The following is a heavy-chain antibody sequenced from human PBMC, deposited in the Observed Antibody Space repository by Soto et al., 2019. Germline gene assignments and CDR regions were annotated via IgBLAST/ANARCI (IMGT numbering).Heavy chain of an antibody. D-gene: IGHD3-9*01. Sequence: SEPVALSCTVSGGSICGYYLCWVWQCSGKGLEWIGYIYNIGSTNYNPSLRSRVTMSIDTSQEQFSLKLSSVTATDTAVYYCARDSYDILTGYYDALDMWGQGPMVIVS. V-gene: IGHV4-4*08. CDR2: IYNIGST. J-gene: IGHJ3*02. CDR1: GGSICGYY. CDR3: ARDSYDILTGYYDALDM.